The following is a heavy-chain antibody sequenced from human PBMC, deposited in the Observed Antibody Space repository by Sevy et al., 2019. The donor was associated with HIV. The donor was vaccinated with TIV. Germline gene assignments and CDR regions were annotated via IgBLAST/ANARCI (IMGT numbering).Heavy chain of an antibody. CDR3: ARTKGPYSSSWYYFDY. V-gene: IGHV3-48*02. CDR1: GFTFSSYS. D-gene: IGHD6-13*01. J-gene: IGHJ4*02. CDR2: ISSSSTI. Sequence: GGSLRLSCAASGFTFSSYSMNWVRQAPGKGLEWVSYISSSSTIYYADSVKGRFTISRENAKNSLYLQMNSLRDEDTAVYYCARTKGPYSSSWYYFDYWGQGTLVTVSS.